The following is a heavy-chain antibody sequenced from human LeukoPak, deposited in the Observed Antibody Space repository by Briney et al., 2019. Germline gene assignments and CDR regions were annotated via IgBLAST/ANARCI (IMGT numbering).Heavy chain of an antibody. CDR2: ISSSSSYI. J-gene: IGHJ6*02. D-gene: IGHD2-15*01. CDR3: ARVGILGYCSGGSCQGNYYYGMDV. Sequence: GGSLRLSCAASGFTFTNAWMNWVRQAPGKGLEWVSSISSSSSYIYYAGSVKGRFTISRDNAKNSLYLQMNSLRAEDTAVYYCARVGILGYCSGGSCQGNYYYGMDVWGQGTTVTVSS. CDR1: GFTFTNAW. V-gene: IGHV3-21*01.